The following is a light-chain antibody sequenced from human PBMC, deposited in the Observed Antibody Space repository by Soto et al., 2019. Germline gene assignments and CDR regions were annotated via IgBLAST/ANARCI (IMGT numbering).Light chain of an antibody. CDR3: QQYGSSRT. CDR1: QSVSNNY. V-gene: IGKV3-20*01. CDR2: GAS. J-gene: IGKJ1*01. Sequence: EIVLTQSPGTLSLSPGERATLSCRASQSVSNNYLAWYQQKPGQAPRLLIYGASRRATGIPVRFSGSGSGTDFTLTISRLEPEDFAVYYCQQYGSSRTFGQGTKVDIK.